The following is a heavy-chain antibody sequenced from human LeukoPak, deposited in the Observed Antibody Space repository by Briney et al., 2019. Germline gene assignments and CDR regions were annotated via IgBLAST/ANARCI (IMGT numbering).Heavy chain of an antibody. J-gene: IGHJ4*02. Sequence: SETLSLTCTVSGYSISSGYYWGWIRQPPGKGLEWIGSIYHSGSTYYNPSLKSRVTISVDTSKNQSSLKLSSVTAADTAVYYCASLPAKDYGDYVFDYWGQGTLVTVSS. V-gene: IGHV4-38-2*02. CDR3: ASLPAKDYGDYVFDY. CDR2: IYHSGST. CDR1: GYSISSGYY. D-gene: IGHD4-17*01.